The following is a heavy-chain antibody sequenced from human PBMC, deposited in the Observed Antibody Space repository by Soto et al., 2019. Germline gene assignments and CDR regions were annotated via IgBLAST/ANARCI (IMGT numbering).Heavy chain of an antibody. CDR1: GGSLSGYY. CDR2: INHSGST. J-gene: IGHJ6*02. V-gene: IGHV4-34*01. D-gene: IGHD6-6*01. CDR3: ARVNGRYSSSSQSYYYYYGMDV. Sequence: SETLSLTCAVYGGSLSGYYWSWIRQPPGKGLEWIGEINHSGSTNYNPSLKSRVTISVDTSKNQFSLKLSSVTAADTAVYYCARVNGRYSSSSQSYYYYYGMDVWGQGTTVTVSS.